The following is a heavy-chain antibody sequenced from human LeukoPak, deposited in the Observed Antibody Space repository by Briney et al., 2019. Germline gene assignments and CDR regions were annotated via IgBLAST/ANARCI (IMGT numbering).Heavy chain of an antibody. CDR2: IYHSGST. CDR1: GGSISSGGYY. CDR3: ATSAAGTSYGMDV. D-gene: IGHD6-13*01. J-gene: IGHJ6*03. Sequence: SETLSLTCTVSGGSISSGGYYWSWIRQPPGKGLEWIGYIYHSGSTYYNPSLKSRVTISVDRSKNQFSLKLSSVTAADTAVYYCATSAAGTSYGMDVWGKGTTVTVSS. V-gene: IGHV4-30-2*01.